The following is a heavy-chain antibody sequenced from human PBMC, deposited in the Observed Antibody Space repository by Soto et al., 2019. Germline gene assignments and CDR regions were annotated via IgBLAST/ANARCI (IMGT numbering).Heavy chain of an antibody. Sequence: SVKVSCKASGYTFTSYYMHWVRQAPGQGLEWMGIINPSGGSTSYAQKFQGRVTMTRITSTSTVYMELSSLRSEDTAVYYCARDPGRITIFGVVISHFDYWGQGTLVTVSS. CDR3: ARDPGRITIFGVVISHFDY. CDR2: INPSGGST. J-gene: IGHJ4*02. D-gene: IGHD3-3*01. V-gene: IGHV1-46*01. CDR1: GYTFTSYY.